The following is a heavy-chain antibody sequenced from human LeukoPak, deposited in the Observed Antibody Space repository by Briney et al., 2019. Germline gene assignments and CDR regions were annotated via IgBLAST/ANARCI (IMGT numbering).Heavy chain of an antibody. CDR1: GFTFSDYS. CDR2: ISRSSRHV. Sequence: NPGGSLRLSCAASGFTFSDYSMNWVRQAPGKGLEWVSSISRSSRHVYYAGSVKGRFTISRDNAKNSLYLQMNSLRAEDMAVYFCVRDLMGSCSTTAYLHHWGQGTLVTVSS. J-gene: IGHJ1*01. V-gene: IGHV3-21*01. CDR3: VRDLMGSCSTTAYLHH. D-gene: IGHD1-1*01.